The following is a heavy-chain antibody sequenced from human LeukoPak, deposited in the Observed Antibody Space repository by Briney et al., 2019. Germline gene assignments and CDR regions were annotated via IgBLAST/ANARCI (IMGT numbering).Heavy chain of an antibody. J-gene: IGHJ4*02. V-gene: IGHV3-64*01. CDR1: GFTFSSYA. Sequence: GGSLRLSCAASGFTFSSYAMHWVRQAPGKGLEYVSAISSNGGSTYYANSVKGRFTISRDNSKNTLYLQMGSLRAEDMAVYYCARAESSGWYAVYWGQGTLATVSS. CDR3: ARAESSGWYAVY. D-gene: IGHD6-19*01. CDR2: ISSNGGST.